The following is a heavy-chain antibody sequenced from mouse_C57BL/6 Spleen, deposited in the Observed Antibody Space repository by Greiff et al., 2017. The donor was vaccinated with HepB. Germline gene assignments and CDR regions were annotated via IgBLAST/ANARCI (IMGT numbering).Heavy chain of an antibody. J-gene: IGHJ1*03. V-gene: IGHV1-64*01. Sequence: QVQLQQPGAELVKPGASVKLSCKASGYTFTSYWMHWVKQRPGQGLEWIGMIHPNSGSTNYNEKFKSKATLTVDKSSSTAYMQLSSLTSEDSAVYYCARWGYGSSEGYFDVWGTGTTVTVSS. D-gene: IGHD1-1*01. CDR3: ARWGYGSSEGYFDV. CDR1: GYTFTSYW. CDR2: IHPNSGST.